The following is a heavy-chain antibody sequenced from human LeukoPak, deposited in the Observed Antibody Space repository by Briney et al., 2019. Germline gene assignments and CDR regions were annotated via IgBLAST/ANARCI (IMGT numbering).Heavy chain of an antibody. V-gene: IGHV3-15*01. CDR3: TTVPGRGSYYFFDY. J-gene: IGHJ4*02. Sequence: GGSLRLSCAASGFTFSSYAMSWVRQAPGKGLEWVGRIKSKTDGGTTDYAAPVKGRFTISRDDSKNTLYLQMNSLKTEDTAVYYCTTVPGRGSYYFFDYWGQGTLVTVSS. D-gene: IGHD1-26*01. CDR2: IKSKTDGGTT. CDR1: GFTFSSYA.